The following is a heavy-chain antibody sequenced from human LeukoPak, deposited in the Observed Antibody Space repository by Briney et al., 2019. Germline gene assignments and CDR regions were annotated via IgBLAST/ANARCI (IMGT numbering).Heavy chain of an antibody. D-gene: IGHD2-15*01. CDR3: ARGPVVVAATPYYYYGMDV. Sequence: SETLSLTCTVSGGSISGYYWSWTRQPPGKGLEWIGYIYYSGSTNYNPSLKSRVTISLDTSKNQFSLNLSSVTAADTAVYYCARGPVVVAATPYYYYGMDVWGQGTTVTVSS. CDR1: GGSISGYY. CDR2: IYYSGST. V-gene: IGHV4-59*12. J-gene: IGHJ6*02.